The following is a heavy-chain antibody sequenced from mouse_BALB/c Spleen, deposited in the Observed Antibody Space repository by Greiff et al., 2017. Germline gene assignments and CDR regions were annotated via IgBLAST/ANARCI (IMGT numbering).Heavy chain of an antibody. CDR3: AREVYYGSSYGYFDY. CDR2: ISYDGSN. Sequence: EVQLQESGPGLVKPSQSLSLTCSVTGYSITSGYYWNWIRQFPGNKLEWLGYISYDGSNKYNPSLKNRIAITRDTSKNQFFLKLNSVTTEDTATYYCAREVYYGSSYGYFDYWGQGTTLTVSS. J-gene: IGHJ2*01. CDR1: GYSITSGYY. D-gene: IGHD1-1*01. V-gene: IGHV3-6*02.